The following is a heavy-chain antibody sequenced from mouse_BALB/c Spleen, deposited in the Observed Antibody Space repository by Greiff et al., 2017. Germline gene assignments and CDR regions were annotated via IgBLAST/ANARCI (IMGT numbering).Heavy chain of an antibody. V-gene: IGHV1-11*01. CDR3: GRGYRGTWAMDY. D-gene: IGHD2-12*01. CDR2: IYPVSGET. Sequence: QVQLKQSGAELASPGASVTLSCKASGYTFTDHIMNWVKKRPGQGLEWIGRIYPVSGETNYNQKFMGKTTFSVDRSSSTVYMVLNSLTSEDPAVYYCGRGYRGTWAMDYWGQGTTVTVSA. J-gene: IGHJ4*01. CDR1: GYTFTDHI.